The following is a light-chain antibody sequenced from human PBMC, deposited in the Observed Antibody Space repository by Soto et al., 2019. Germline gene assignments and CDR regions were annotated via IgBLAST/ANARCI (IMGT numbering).Light chain of an antibody. V-gene: IGKV1-5*01. Sequence: DIQMTQSPSTLSASVGDRVTITCRASQSIDTWLAWYQQKPGKAPKLLIYDASSLESGVPSRFSGSGSGTKFTLTISSLQADDFGTYYCQQYNFYWSFGQGTKVE. CDR3: QQYNFYWS. CDR2: DAS. CDR1: QSIDTW. J-gene: IGKJ1*01.